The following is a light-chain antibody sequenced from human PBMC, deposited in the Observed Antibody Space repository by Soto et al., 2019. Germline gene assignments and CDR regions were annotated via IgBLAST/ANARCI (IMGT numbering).Light chain of an antibody. CDR2: DAF. J-gene: IGKJ5*01. Sequence: EIVLTQSPATLSLSPGERATLSCRASQSVGSSLAWYQQRPGQAPRLLIYDAFIRATGIPARLSGSGSGTDFTLSISSLQPGDVGIYSCQQYHTWPPITFGQGTRLEIK. V-gene: IGKV3-11*01. CDR3: QQYHTWPPIT. CDR1: QSVGSS.